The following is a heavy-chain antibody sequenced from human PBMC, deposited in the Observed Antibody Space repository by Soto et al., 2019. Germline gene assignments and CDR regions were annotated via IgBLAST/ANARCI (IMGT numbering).Heavy chain of an antibody. V-gene: IGHV3-74*02. J-gene: IGHJ4*02. CDR2: IYGDGTGT. CDR1: GFTFRSFG. CDR3: ARVKGGSGGKGDPLDF. D-gene: IGHD2-15*01. Sequence: EVQLLESGGNLIQPGGSLRLSCAASGFTFRSFGMSWVRQAAGKGLEWGSNIYGDGTGTYADSVKGRFTISRDDAKSTIYLQMNSLSAEDTAVYYCARVKGGSGGKGDPLDFWGQGTLVTVSS.